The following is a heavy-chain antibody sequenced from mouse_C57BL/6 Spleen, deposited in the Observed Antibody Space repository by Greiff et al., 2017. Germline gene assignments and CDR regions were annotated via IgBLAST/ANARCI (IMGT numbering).Heavy chain of an antibody. V-gene: IGHV5-16*01. CDR2: INYDGSST. CDR3: ARESGYKTWYFDV. CDR1: GFTFSDYY. D-gene: IGHD2-2*01. J-gene: IGHJ1*03. Sequence: VKLMESEGGLVQPGSSMKLSCTASGFTFSDYYMAWVRQVPEKGLEWVANINYDGSSTYYLDSLKSRFSISRYNAKNILYLQMSSLKSEDTATYYCARESGYKTWYFDVWGTGTTVTVSS.